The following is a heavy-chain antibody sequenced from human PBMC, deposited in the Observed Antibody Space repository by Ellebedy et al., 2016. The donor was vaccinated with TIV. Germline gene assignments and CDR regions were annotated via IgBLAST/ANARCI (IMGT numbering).Heavy chain of an antibody. Sequence: AASVKVSCKASGYTFTSYAMHWARQAPGQRLEWMGWINAGNGNKKYSQKFQGRVTITRDTSASTAYMELRSLRSDDTAVYYCARTVAIAARTVDYWGQGTLVTVSS. CDR1: GYTFTSYA. D-gene: IGHD6-6*01. V-gene: IGHV1-3*01. CDR3: ARTVAIAARTVDY. J-gene: IGHJ4*02. CDR2: INAGNGNK.